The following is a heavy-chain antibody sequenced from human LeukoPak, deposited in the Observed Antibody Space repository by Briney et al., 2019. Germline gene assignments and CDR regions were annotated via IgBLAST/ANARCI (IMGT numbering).Heavy chain of an antibody. CDR1: GGSMRNYY. CDR2: IYYSGSS. J-gene: IGHJ4*02. Sequence: SETLSLTCTVSGGSMRNYYWSWIRQPPGKGLEWIGYIYYSGSSNYNPSLKSRVTISIDTSKNQFSLKLNSVTAADTAVYYCARGLPVDYWGQGTLVTVSS. D-gene: IGHD3-16*01. CDR3: ARGLPVDY. V-gene: IGHV4-59*01.